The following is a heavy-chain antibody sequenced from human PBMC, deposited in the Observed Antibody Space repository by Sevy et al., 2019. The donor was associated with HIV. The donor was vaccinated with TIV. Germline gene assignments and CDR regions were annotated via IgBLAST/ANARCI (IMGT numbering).Heavy chain of an antibody. CDR2: ISGTAGNT. D-gene: IGHD3-16*02. Sequence: GGSLRLSCAVSEFTLSGNAMIWVRQAPGKGLEWVSGISGTAGNTYYADSVKGRFTIFRDNSKSTLYLQMNSLRAEDTAVYYCARETSLGYTMSQYHYAMDVWGQGTTVTVSS. CDR1: EFTLSGNA. J-gene: IGHJ6*02. V-gene: IGHV3-23*01. CDR3: ARETSLGYTMSQYHYAMDV.